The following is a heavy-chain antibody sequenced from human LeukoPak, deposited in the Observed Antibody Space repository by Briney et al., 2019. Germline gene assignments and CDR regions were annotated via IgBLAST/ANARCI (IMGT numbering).Heavy chain of an antibody. D-gene: IGHD3-3*01. CDR1: GGTFSSYA. V-gene: IGHV1-69*13. CDR2: IIPIFGTA. Sequence: SVKVSCKASGGTFSSYAIGWVRQAPGQGLEWMGGIIPIFGTANYAQKFKGRLTITADESTSTAYMELSSLRSEDTAVYYCAREFSPNWFDPWGQGTLVTVSS. CDR3: AREFSPNWFDP. J-gene: IGHJ5*02.